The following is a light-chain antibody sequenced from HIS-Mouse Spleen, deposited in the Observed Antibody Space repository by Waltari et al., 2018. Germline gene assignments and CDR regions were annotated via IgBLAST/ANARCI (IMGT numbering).Light chain of an antibody. J-gene: IGLJ2*01. CDR2: GKN. Sequence: SSELTQDPAVSVALGQTVRITCQGDSLRSYYASWYQQKPGQAPVLVISGKNNRPSGIPDRFSGSRSGNTASLTIAGAQAEDEADYYCNSRDSSGNHVVFGGGTKLTVL. CDR1: SLRSYY. V-gene: IGLV3-19*01. CDR3: NSRDSSGNHVV.